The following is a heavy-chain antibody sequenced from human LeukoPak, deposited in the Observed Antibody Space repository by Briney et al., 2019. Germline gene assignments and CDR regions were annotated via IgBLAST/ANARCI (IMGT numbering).Heavy chain of an antibody. CDR1: GFTFNNYA. J-gene: IGHJ3*02. D-gene: IGHD3-16*01. CDR3: ATRSSQGVFDI. CDR2: ISWNSGDI. Sequence: GGSLRLSCAAYGFTFNNYAMHWVRHVPGEGREWVSGISWNSGDIIYADSVKGRFTLSRDNAKSSLYLQMNSLRLEDTALYYCATRSSQGVFDIWGRGTMVTVSS. V-gene: IGHV3-9*01.